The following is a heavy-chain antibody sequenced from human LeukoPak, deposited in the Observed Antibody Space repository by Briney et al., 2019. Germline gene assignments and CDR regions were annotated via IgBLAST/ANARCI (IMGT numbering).Heavy chain of an antibody. J-gene: IGHJ4*02. D-gene: IGHD3-22*01. CDR1: GFTFSSYW. V-gene: IGHV3-7*01. CDR2: IKQDESEK. Sequence: GGSLRLSCVASGFTFSSYWMSWVRQAPGKGLEWVANIKQDESEKYYVDSVKGRFTIYRDNAKNSLYLQMNSLRAEDTAVYYCARDLHYYDSSGYYKFDYWGQGTLVTVSS. CDR3: ARDLHYYDSSGYYKFDY.